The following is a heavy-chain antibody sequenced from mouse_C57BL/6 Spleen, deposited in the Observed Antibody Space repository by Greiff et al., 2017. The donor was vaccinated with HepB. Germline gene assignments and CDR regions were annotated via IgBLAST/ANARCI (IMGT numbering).Heavy chain of an antibody. CDR2: IDPETGGT. CDR3: TRSGGYDVSMDY. Sequence: VQRVESGAELVRPGASVTLSCKASGYTFTDYEMHWVKQTPVHGLEWIGAIDPETGGTAYNQKFKGKAILTADKSSSTAYMELRSLTSEDSAVYYCTRSGGYDVSMDYWGQGTSVTVSS. CDR1: GYTFTDYE. J-gene: IGHJ4*01. V-gene: IGHV1-15*01. D-gene: IGHD2-2*01.